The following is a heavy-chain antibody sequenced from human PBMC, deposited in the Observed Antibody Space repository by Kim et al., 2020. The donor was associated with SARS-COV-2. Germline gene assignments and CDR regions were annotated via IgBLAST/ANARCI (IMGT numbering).Heavy chain of an antibody. CDR1: GFTFSSYE. J-gene: IGHJ4*02. Sequence: GGSLRLSCAASGFTFSSYEMSWVRQAPGKGLEWVSGISGSGGTTYFADSVKGRFSISRDNSKNTVYLQMNSLRAEDTAVYYCAKVGDSSGYYPFDYCGQG. D-gene: IGHD3-22*01. V-gene: IGHV3-23*01. CDR2: ISGSGGTT. CDR3: AKVGDSSGYYPFDY.